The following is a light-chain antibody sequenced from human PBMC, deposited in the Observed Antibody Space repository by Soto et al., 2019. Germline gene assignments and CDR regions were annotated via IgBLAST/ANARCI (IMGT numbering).Light chain of an antibody. CDR2: RAS. J-gene: IGKJ2*01. CDR3: QQSYSTLPYT. CDR1: RNITSD. Sequence: IQMTQSPSSLSAFVGDRVTISCRASRNITSDLNWYQQKPGKDPRLLIFRASTLQTGVPSRFSGRGSATDFTLTISGLQPEDFATYSCQQSYSTLPYTFGQGTKVQIK. V-gene: IGKV1-39*01.